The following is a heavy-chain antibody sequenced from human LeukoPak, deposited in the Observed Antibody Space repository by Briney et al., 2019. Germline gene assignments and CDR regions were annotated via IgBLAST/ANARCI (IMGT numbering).Heavy chain of an antibody. J-gene: IGHJ6*02. D-gene: IGHD5-24*01. CDR2: ISGSGGST. CDR1: GFTFSSYA. Sequence: GGSLRLSCAASGFTFSSYAMSWVRQAPGKGLEWVSAISGSGGSTYYADSVKGRFTISRDNSKNTLYLQMNSLRAEDTAVYYCARDLEMATIAYYYYYGMDVWGQGTTVTVSS. V-gene: IGHV3-23*01. CDR3: ARDLEMATIAYYYYYGMDV.